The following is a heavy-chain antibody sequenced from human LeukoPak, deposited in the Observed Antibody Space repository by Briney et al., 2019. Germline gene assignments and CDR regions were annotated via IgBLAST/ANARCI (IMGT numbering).Heavy chain of an antibody. CDR1: GYTFTGYY. D-gene: IGHD6-19*01. V-gene: IGHV1-2*02. Sequence: GASVKASCKASGYTFTGYYMHWVRQAPGQGLEWMGWINPNNGGTNYAQKFQGRVTMTRDTSISTAYMELSRLRSDDTAMYYCARGYSSGFLFDYWGQGTLVTVSS. J-gene: IGHJ4*02. CDR2: INPNNGGT. CDR3: ARGYSSGFLFDY.